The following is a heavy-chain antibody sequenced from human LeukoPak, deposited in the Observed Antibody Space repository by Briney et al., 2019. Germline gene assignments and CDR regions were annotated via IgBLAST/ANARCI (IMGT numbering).Heavy chain of an antibody. V-gene: IGHV3-64D*06. D-gene: IGHD6-19*01. CDR1: GFTFSSYA. J-gene: IGHJ6*02. CDR3: ARDNRQWLGDYGMGV. CDR2: ISSNGGST. Sequence: GGSLRLSCSASGFTFSSYAMHWVRQAPGKGLEYVSAISSNGGSTYYADSVKGRFTISRDNSKNTLYLQMSSLRAEDTAVYYCARDNRQWLGDYGMGVWGQGTTVTVSS.